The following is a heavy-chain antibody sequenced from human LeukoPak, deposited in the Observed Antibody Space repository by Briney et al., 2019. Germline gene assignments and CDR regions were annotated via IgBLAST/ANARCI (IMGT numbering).Heavy chain of an antibody. V-gene: IGHV3-30*18. D-gene: IGHD3-10*01. CDR1: GFTFSCYG. Sequence: PGRSLRLSCAASGFTFSCYGMHWVRQAPGKGLEWVAVISYDGSNKYYADSVKGRFTISRDNSKNTLYLQMNSLRAEDTAVYYCAKLMVRGVIITSSFDYWGQGTLVTVSS. J-gene: IGHJ4*02. CDR2: ISYDGSNK. CDR3: AKLMVRGVIITSSFDY.